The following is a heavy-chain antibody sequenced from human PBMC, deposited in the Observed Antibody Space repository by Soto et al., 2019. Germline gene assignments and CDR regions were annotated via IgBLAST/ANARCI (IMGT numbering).Heavy chain of an antibody. V-gene: IGHV3-73*01. D-gene: IGHD4-17*01. CDR3: AREVVPGGDYGNWFDP. J-gene: IGHJ5*02. CDR1: GFTFNIAA. Sequence: TGGSLRLSCAASGFTFNIAAIHWVRQASGKGLERVSLIRNKANGYATAYAPSVKGRITVSRDYSKNMAFLQMNSLRAEDTAVYYCAREVVPGGDYGNWFDPWGQGTLVTVS. CDR2: IRNKANGYAT.